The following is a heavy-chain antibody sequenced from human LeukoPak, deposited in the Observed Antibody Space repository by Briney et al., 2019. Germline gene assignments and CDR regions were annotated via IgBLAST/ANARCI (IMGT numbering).Heavy chain of an antibody. Sequence: GESLRISCQGSGYTFTTFWINWVRQLPGRGLEWVVRFDPSNSYTNYSPSFQGHVAISFDKSINTAYLQWSGLRASDTAMYYCARISKVPDAQRYSFDIWGQGTIVTVSS. D-gene: IGHD2-2*01. CDR1: GYTFTTFW. V-gene: IGHV5-10-1*01. CDR3: ARISKVPDAQRYSFDI. CDR2: FDPSNSYT. J-gene: IGHJ3*02.